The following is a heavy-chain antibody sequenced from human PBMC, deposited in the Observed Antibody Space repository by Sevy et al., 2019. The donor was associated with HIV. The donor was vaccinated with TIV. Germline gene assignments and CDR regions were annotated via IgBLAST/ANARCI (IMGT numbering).Heavy chain of an antibody. J-gene: IGHJ4*02. V-gene: IGHV4-59*13. Sequence: SETLSLTCTVSADSINSYYYSWIRHPPGGGLEWIGFMSYSAFTNSNPSLKSRVTLSIDTSKNRISLKLTSGTPSETAIHCCASDQGAGYFDHWGQGTLVTVSS. CDR3: ASDQGAGYFDH. CDR1: ADSINSYY. CDR2: MSYSAFT.